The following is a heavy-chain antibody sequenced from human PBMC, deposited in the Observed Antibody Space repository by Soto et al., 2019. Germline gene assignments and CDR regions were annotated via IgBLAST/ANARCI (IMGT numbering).Heavy chain of an antibody. V-gene: IGHV1-69*02. CDR1: GGTFSSYT. D-gene: IGHD3-10*01. CDR3: TRHYTSGNYYPGIY. CDR2: IIPILGIA. J-gene: IGHJ4*02. Sequence: GASVKVSCKASGGTFSSYTISWVRQAPGQGLEWMGRIIPILGIANYAQKFQGRVTITADKSTSTAYMELSSLRSEDTAMYYCTRHYTSGNYYPGIYWGQGTLVTVSS.